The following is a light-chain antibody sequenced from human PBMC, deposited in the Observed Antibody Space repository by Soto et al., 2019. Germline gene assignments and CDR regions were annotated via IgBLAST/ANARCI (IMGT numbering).Light chain of an antibody. Sequence: QSVLTQPASVSGSPGQSITISCTGTSSDVGGYDFVSWYQHHPGKAPRLMIYDVSHRPSGVSDRFSASKSGNTASLTISGLLAEDEADYYCSSYTSSSTSVIFGRGTQLTVL. V-gene: IGLV2-14*03. CDR1: SSDVGGYDF. CDR3: SSYTSSSTSVI. CDR2: DVS. J-gene: IGLJ2*01.